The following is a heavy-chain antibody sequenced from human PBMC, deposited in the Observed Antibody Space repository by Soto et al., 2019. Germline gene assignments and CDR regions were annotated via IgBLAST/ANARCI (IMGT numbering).Heavy chain of an antibody. CDR3: ASPRQLIPQSSSSIVYYYGIDV. Sequence: SVQVSCKASGGTFSSYAISWVRQAPGQGLEWMGGMIPIFGTANYARKFQGRVTITADESTSTAYMELSSLRAEDTAVYYCASPRQLIPQSSSSIVYYYGIDVWGQGTTVTVSS. CDR2: MIPIFGTA. V-gene: IGHV1-69*13. CDR1: GGTFSSYA. J-gene: IGHJ6*02. D-gene: IGHD6-6*01.